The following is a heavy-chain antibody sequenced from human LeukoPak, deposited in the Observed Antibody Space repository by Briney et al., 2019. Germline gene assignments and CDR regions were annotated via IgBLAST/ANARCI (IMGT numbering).Heavy chain of an antibody. V-gene: IGHV3-23*01. CDR3: AKAGRAAPYYYCLDC. J-gene: IGHJ4*02. CDR2: ISDNGHST. CDR1: GFSFSNSA. D-gene: IGHD2/OR15-2a*01. Sequence: GGSLRLSCAASGFSFSNSAMSWVRQAPGQGLESVTAISDNGHSTDYAHSVKGRCTISRDNSNSRLYLQMYGVRAEDTAGYFCAKAGRAAPYYYCLDCWGQGTLLTVSS.